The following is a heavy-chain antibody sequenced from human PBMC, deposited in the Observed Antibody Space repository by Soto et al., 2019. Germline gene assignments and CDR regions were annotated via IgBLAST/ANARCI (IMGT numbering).Heavy chain of an antibody. D-gene: IGHD4-17*01. V-gene: IGHV3-30-3*01. Sequence: GGSLRLSCAASGFTFSSYAMHWVRQAPGKGLEWVAVISYDGSNKYYADSVKGRFTISRDNSKNTLYLQMNSLRAEDTAVYYCARDGATVVYGMDVWGQGTTVTVSS. CDR3: ARDGATVVYGMDV. CDR2: ISYDGSNK. J-gene: IGHJ6*02. CDR1: GFTFSSYA.